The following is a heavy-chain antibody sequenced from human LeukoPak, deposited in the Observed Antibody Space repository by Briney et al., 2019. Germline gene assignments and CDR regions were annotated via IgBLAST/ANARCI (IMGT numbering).Heavy chain of an antibody. D-gene: IGHD6-19*01. CDR2: ISWDGGST. CDR1: GFTFDDYT. V-gene: IGHV3-43*01. Sequence: GGSLRLSCAASGFTFDDYTMHWVRQAPGKGLEWVSLISWDGGSTYYADSVKGRFTISRDNSKNSLYLQMNSLRTEDTALYYCAKSAEASSGWYFDYWGQGTLVTVSS. CDR3: AKSAEASSGWYFDY. J-gene: IGHJ4*02.